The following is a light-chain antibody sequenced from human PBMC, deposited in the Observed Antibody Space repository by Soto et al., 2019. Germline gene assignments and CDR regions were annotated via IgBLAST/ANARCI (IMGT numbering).Light chain of an antibody. Sequence: QSVLTQPASVSGSPGQSITIFCTGTSSDIGIYNFVSWYQQHPGKAPKLMIYNVYSRPSGVSSRFSGSKSGNTASLTISWLQAEDEADYYCNSYTSASTYVFGTGTQLTV. CDR1: SSDIGIYNF. J-gene: IGLJ1*01. V-gene: IGLV2-14*03. CDR2: NVY. CDR3: NSYTSASTYV.